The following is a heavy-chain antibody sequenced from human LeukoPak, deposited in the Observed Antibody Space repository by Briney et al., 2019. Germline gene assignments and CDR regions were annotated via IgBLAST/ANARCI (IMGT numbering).Heavy chain of an antibody. CDR2: ISDTGNT. D-gene: IGHD2-2*01. CDR1: GFTLSSYA. Sequence: GGSLRLSCAASGFTLSSYAMSWVRQAPGKGLEWISAISDTGNTYHADSVKGRFTISRDNSKNTLYLQMNSLRAEDTAVYYCAKDVVPAAPKPNWFDPWGQGTLVTVS. V-gene: IGHV3-23*01. J-gene: IGHJ5*02. CDR3: AKDVVPAAPKPNWFDP.